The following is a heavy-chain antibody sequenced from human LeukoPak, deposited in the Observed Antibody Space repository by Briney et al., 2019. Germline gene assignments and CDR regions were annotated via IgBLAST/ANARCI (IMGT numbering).Heavy chain of an antibody. V-gene: IGHV3-30-3*01. D-gene: IGHD3-22*01. CDR1: GFTFSSYA. Sequence: PGRSLRLSCAASGFTFSSYAMHWVRQAPGKGLEWVAVISYDGSNKYYADSVKGRFTISRDNSKNTLYLQMNSLRAEDTAVYYCARDYYDSSGYSPFDYWGQGTPVTVSS. J-gene: IGHJ4*02. CDR2: ISYDGSNK. CDR3: ARDYYDSSGYSPFDY.